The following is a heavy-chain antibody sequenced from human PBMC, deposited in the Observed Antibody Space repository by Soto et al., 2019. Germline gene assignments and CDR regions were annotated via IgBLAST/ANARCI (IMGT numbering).Heavy chain of an antibody. CDR1: GFTFSDYW. V-gene: IGHV3-7*01. Sequence: GGSLRLSCAASGFTFSDYWMSWVRQAPGKGLEWVANIKQDGSEKYYVDSVKGRFTISRDNAKNSLYLQMNSLRAEDTAVYYCARDPPNYRMDVWGQGTSVTV. CDR3: ARDPPNYRMDV. J-gene: IGHJ6*02. CDR2: IKQDGSEK.